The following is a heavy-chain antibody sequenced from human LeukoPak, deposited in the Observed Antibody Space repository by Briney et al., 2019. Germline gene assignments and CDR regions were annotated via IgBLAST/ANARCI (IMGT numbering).Heavy chain of an antibody. Sequence: GGSLRLSCVASKFTLANHWMTWVRQAPGKGLEWVANIKQDGSEKYYVDSVKGRFTISRDNAKNSLYLQMNSLRVEDTAVYYCARGFCIGVRCFSDSCDVWGQGTMVTVPS. CDR3: ARGFCIGVRCFSDSCDV. D-gene: IGHD2-15*01. CDR1: KFTLANHW. CDR2: IKQDGSEK. J-gene: IGHJ3*01. V-gene: IGHV3-7*03.